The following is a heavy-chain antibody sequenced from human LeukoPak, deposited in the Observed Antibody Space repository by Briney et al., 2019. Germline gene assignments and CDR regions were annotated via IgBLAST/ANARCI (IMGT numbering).Heavy chain of an antibody. CDR2: IHYSGYT. J-gene: IGHJ5*02. CDR3: ARDVGDCSGGSCYSWFDP. Sequence: SETLSLTCAVSGGSISSSNWWSWVRQPPGKGLEWIGSIHYSGYTYYNPSLKSRVTKSVDMSKNQFSLKLSSVTAADTAVYYCARDVGDCSGGSCYSWFDPWGQGTLVTVSS. D-gene: IGHD2-15*01. V-gene: IGHV4-4*02. CDR1: GGSISSSNW.